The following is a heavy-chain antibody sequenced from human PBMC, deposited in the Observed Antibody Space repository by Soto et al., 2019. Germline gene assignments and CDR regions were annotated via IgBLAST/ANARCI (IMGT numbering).Heavy chain of an antibody. CDR3: AKDLGYGPLWFGELGYYYGMDV. D-gene: IGHD3-10*01. J-gene: IGHJ6*02. CDR2: ISYDGSNK. V-gene: IGHV3-30*18. CDR1: GFTFSSYG. Sequence: QVQLVESGGGVVQPGRSLRLSCAASGFTFSSYGMHWVRQAPGKGLEWVAVISYDGSNKYYADSVKGRFTISRDNSKKTRYLQMNSLRAEDTAVYYCAKDLGYGPLWFGELGYYYGMDVWGQGTTVTVSS.